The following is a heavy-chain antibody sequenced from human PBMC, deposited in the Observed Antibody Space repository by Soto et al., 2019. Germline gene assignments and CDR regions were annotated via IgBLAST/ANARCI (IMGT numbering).Heavy chain of an antibody. CDR1: GFTFSSYA. V-gene: IGHV3-23*01. CDR3: AKVPYIWGRFSAEGVDY. D-gene: IGHD3-16*01. CDR2: ISGSGGST. J-gene: IGHJ4*02. Sequence: GGSLRLSCAASGFTFSSYAMSWVRQAPGKGLEWVSAISGSGGSTYYADSVKGRFTISRDNSKNTLYLQMNSLRAEDTAVYYCAKVPYIWGRFSAEGVDYWGQGTLVTVSS.